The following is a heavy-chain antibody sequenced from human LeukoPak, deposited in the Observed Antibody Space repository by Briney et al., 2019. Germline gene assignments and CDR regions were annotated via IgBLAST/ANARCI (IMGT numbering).Heavy chain of an antibody. CDR1: GFTFSSYS. J-gene: IGHJ4*02. D-gene: IGHD6-13*01. V-gene: IGHV3-48*01. CDR2: ISSSSSTI. Sequence: PGGSLRLSCAASGFTFSSYSMNWVRQAPGKGLEWVSYISSSSSTIYYADSVKGRFTISRDNAKNSLYLQMNSLRAEDTAVYYCAKVGHGYSSIPLLDYWGQGTLVTVSS. CDR3: AKVGHGYSSIPLLDY.